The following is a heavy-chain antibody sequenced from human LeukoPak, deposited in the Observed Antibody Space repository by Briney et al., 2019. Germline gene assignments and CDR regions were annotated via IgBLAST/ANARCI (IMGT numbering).Heavy chain of an antibody. CDR2: IYYSGST. CDR1: GGSISSYY. Sequence: SETLSLTCTVSGGSISSYYWSWIRQPPGKGLEWIGYIYYSGSTNYNPSLKSRVTISVDTSKNQFSLKLSSVTAADTAVYYCAKETMDTAMALDYWGQGTLVTVSS. D-gene: IGHD5-18*01. CDR3: AKETMDTAMALDY. J-gene: IGHJ4*02. V-gene: IGHV4-59*01.